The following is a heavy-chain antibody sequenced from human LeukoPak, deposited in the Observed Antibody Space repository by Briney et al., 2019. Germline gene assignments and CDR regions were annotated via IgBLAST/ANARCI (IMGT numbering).Heavy chain of an antibody. Sequence: GGSLRLSCAASGFTFDDYAMHWVRQAPGKGLEWVSLISGDGGSTYYADSVKGRFTISRDNSKNSLYLQMNSLRTGDTALYYCAKEYCGGDCRAFDIWGQGTMVTVSS. V-gene: IGHV3-43*02. CDR1: GFTFDDYA. J-gene: IGHJ3*02. D-gene: IGHD2-21*02. CDR2: ISGDGGST. CDR3: AKEYCGGDCRAFDI.